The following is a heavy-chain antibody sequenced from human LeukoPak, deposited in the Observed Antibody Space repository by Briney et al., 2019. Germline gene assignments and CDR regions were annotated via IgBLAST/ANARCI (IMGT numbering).Heavy chain of an antibody. CDR3: ARTDRNWYFDL. D-gene: IGHD3-22*01. J-gene: IGHJ2*01. CDR2: MFHSGRA. V-gene: IGHV4-38-2*02. CDR1: GDSITSEYF. Sequence: SETLSLTCTVSGDSITSEYFWGWLRQTPGKGLKWFGSMFHSGRAYYSPSLRSRVTISVDTSKNQFSLELNSVTAADTAVYYCARTDRNWYFDLWGRGTLVTVSP.